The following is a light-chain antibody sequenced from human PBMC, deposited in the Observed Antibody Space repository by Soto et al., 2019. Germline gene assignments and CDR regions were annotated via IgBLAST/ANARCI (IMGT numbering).Light chain of an antibody. V-gene: IGLV4-69*01. J-gene: IGLJ2*01. Sequence: QPVLTQSPSASASLGASVKLTCTLSSGHSSYAIAWHQQQPEKGPRYLMKLSSDGSHSKGDGIPDRFSGSSSGAERYLTISSLPSEDAADYYCQTWDTGARVVFGGGTKVTVL. CDR2: LSSDGSH. CDR1: SGHSSYA. CDR3: QTWDTGARVV.